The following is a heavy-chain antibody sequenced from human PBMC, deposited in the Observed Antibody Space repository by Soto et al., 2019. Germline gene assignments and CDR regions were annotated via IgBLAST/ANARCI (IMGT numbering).Heavy chain of an antibody. V-gene: IGHV3-21*01. D-gene: IGHD3-10*01. J-gene: IGHJ6*02. CDR3: AREVVTMVRGVIITGYYGMDV. CDR1: GFTFSSYT. Sequence: GGSLRLSCAASGFTFSSYTMNWVRQAPGKGLEWVSSISSSSSYIYYADSVKGRFTISRDNAKNSLYLQMNGLRAEDTAVYYCAREVVTMVRGVIITGYYGMDVWGQGTTVTVSS. CDR2: ISSSSSYI.